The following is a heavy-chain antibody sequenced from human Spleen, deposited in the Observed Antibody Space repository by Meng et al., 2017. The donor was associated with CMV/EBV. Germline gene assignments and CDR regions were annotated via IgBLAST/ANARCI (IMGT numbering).Heavy chain of an antibody. CDR1: DSISTRNSY. CDR2: IYYSGST. D-gene: IGHD2-21*02. V-gene: IGHV4-39*01. J-gene: IGHJ4*02. CDR3: ARLLMVNRGDSGFDY. Sequence: DSISTRNSYWGWIRQPPGKGLEWIANIYYSGSTYYNPSLRSRVTISVDTSKNQFSLKLRSTTAADTATYYCARLLMVNRGDSGFDYWGQGTLVTVSS.